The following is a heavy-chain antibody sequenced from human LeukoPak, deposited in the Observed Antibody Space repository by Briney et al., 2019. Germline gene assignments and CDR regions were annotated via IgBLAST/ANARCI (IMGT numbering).Heavy chain of an antibody. CDR3: ATAPSGSGTFLDY. CDR2: IWYGGSDK. V-gene: IGHV3-33*08. Sequence: GGSLRLSCAASGFTFSSYWMHWVRQAPGKGLEWVAVIWYGGSDKYYADSVKGRFTISRDNSKNTLYLQMNSLRAEDTAVYYCATAPSGSGTFLDYWGQGTLVTVSS. D-gene: IGHD3-10*01. J-gene: IGHJ4*02. CDR1: GFTFSSYW.